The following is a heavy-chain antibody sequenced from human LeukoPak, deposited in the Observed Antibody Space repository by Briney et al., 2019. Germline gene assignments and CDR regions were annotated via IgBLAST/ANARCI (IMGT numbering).Heavy chain of an antibody. CDR1: GFTFSNYA. V-gene: IGHV3-23*01. CDR2: ISGSGRST. Sequence: GGSLRLSCAPSGFTFSNYAMSWVRQGPGKGLEWVSAISGSGRSTYYADSVKGRFTISRDNAKNSLYLKMNSLRDEDTAVYYCARYFDSWGQGTLVTVSS. J-gene: IGHJ4*02. CDR3: ARYFDS.